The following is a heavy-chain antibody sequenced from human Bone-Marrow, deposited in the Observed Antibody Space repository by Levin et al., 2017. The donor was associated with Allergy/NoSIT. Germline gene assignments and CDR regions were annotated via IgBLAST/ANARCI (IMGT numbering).Heavy chain of an antibody. J-gene: IGHJ5*01. CDR2: INYIGTT. CDR1: GGSISRTNW. Sequence: GSLRLSCAVSGGSISRTNWWTWVRQTPGKGLEWIGEINYIGTTNYNPSLKSRVTISLYTSKKQFSLTLTSVTAADTARYYCARVAARPLYGDFVLDSWGQGVLVTVSS. V-gene: IGHV4-4*02. D-gene: IGHD4-17*01. CDR3: ARVAARPLYGDFVLDS.